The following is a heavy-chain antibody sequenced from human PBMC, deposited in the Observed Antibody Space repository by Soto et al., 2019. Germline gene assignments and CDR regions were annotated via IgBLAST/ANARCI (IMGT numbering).Heavy chain of an antibody. V-gene: IGHV3-30*03. CDR3: ARTRSAWSDFHYYSLDV. CDR1: GFTFNSYG. J-gene: IGHJ6*02. Sequence: QVQLVESGGGVVQPGRSLRLSCAASGFTFNSYGMHWVRQGPGNGLEWVAFISYDSTKTYYADSVKGPFTISRDNSNSALYVQMNSLTGEATAVYYCARTRSAWSDFHYYSLDVWGQGTTVTVSS. CDR2: ISYDSTKT. D-gene: IGHD1-26*01.